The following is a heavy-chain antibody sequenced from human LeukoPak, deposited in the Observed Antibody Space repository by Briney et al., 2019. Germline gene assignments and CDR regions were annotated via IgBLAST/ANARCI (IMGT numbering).Heavy chain of an antibody. V-gene: IGHV3-23*01. Sequence: GGSLRLSCAASGFTFSSYAMSWVRQAPGKGLECVSVISGGAGSTYYADSVKGRFTISRDNSKNTLYLQMNSLRAEDTAVYYCAKWGGSYGPLSYFQHWGQGTLVTVSS. CDR3: AKWGGSYGPLSYFQH. CDR2: ISGGAGST. CDR1: GFTFSSYA. D-gene: IGHD4-17*01. J-gene: IGHJ1*01.